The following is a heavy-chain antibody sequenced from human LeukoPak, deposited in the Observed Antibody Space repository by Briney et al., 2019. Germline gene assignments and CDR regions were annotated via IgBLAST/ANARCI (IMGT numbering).Heavy chain of an antibody. CDR3: ATLNDYGDTNDAFDI. V-gene: IGHV1-24*01. D-gene: IGHD4-17*01. Sequence: ASVKVSCXVSGYTLTELSMHWVRQAPGKGLEWMGGFDPEDGETIYAQKFQGRVTMTEDTSTDTAYMELSSLRSEDTAVYYCATLNDYGDTNDAFDIWGQGTMVTVSS. CDR1: GYTLTELS. J-gene: IGHJ3*02. CDR2: FDPEDGET.